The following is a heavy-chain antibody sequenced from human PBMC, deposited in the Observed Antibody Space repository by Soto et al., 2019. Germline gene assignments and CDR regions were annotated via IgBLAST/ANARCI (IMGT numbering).Heavy chain of an antibody. D-gene: IGHD3-10*01. Sequence: QVQLVQSGAEVKKHGASVKVSCKASGYTFTTYEINWVRQVPGQGLEWMGWMSPSSGNTGYVDQFRGRVNMTSNTSMTTAYMELSSLRSEDTAVYYCARVGGQLFGDHGMDVWGQGTTVTVSS. J-gene: IGHJ6*02. CDR2: MSPSSGNT. CDR3: ARVGGQLFGDHGMDV. CDR1: GYTFTTYE. V-gene: IGHV1-8*01.